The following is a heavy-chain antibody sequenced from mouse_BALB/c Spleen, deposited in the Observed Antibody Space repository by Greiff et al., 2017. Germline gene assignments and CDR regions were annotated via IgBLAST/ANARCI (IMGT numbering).Heavy chain of an antibody. J-gene: IGHJ4*01. Sequence: VQLKESGGGLVQPGGSRKLSCAASGFTFSSFGMHWVRQAPEKGLEWVAYISSGSSTIYYADTVKGRFTISRDNPKNTLFLQMTSLRSEDTAMYYCARVGDLYYAMDYWGQGTSVTVSS. CDR1: GFTFSSFG. CDR3: ARVGDLYYAMDY. V-gene: IGHV5-17*02. CDR2: ISSGSSTI.